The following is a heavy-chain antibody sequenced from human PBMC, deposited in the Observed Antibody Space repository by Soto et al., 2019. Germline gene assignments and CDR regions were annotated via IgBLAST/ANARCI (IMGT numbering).Heavy chain of an antibody. V-gene: IGHV5-51*01. CDR2: IYPGDSET. CDR1: GYNFTTFW. J-gene: IGHJ4*02. CDR3: ARLGFPGAIYFDS. D-gene: IGHD3-10*01. Sequence: ESLKISCKGSGYNFTTFWIGWVRQMPGKGLEWMGIIYPGDSETKYSPDFEGQVTISADRSTNTAYLQWHSLRASDTAMYYCARLGFPGAIYFDSWGLGTLVTVSS.